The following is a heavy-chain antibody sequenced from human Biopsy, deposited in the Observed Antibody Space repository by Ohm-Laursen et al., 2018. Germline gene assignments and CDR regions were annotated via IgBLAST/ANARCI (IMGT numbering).Heavy chain of an antibody. J-gene: IGHJ4*02. CDR2: IIPLIGLT. CDR1: GGTSSNFA. Sequence: SSVKVSCKTSGGTSSNFAINWVRQAPGQGLECMGRIIPLIGLTNYAQKFQGRVTITADKFTNTVYMELSSLRSDDTAVYFCARDCNGDNCGVDFWGQGTLVTVS. D-gene: IGHD2-15*01. V-gene: IGHV1-69*04. CDR3: ARDCNGDNCGVDF.